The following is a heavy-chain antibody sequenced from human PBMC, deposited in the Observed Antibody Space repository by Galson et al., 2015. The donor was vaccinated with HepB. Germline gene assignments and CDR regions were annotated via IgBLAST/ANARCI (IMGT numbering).Heavy chain of an antibody. CDR2: FDPEDGET. Sequence: SVKVSCKVSGYTLTKLSMHWVRQAPGKGLEWMGGFDPEDGETIYAQKFQGRVTMTEDTSTDTAYMELSSLRSEDTAVYYCATEAPNDYYDSSGYYYWACWGQGTLVTVSS. J-gene: IGHJ4*02. V-gene: IGHV1-24*01. D-gene: IGHD3-22*01. CDR3: ATEAPNDYYDSSGYYYWAC. CDR1: GYTLTKLS.